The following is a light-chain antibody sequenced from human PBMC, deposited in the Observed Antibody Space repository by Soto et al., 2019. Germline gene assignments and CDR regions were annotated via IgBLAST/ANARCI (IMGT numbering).Light chain of an antibody. V-gene: IGKV2-28*01. CDR1: ESLLFRNGYNY. Sequence: EIVVTQSPLTLPVTPGEPASISCRSTESLLFRNGYNYLNWYLQKPGQSPQLLIYMGSNRASVVPDRFSGSGSGTYFTLKISRVEADDVGIYYCVHRLHHPGTFGQGTKVEIK. CDR3: VHRLHHPGT. CDR2: MGS. J-gene: IGKJ1*01.